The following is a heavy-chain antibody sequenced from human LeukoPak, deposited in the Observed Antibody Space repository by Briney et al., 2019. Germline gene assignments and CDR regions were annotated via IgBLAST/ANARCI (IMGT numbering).Heavy chain of an antibody. V-gene: IGHV3-64D*06. D-gene: IGHD4-17*01. J-gene: IGHJ4*02. Sequence: GGSLRLSCSASGFTFSTYAMHWVRQAPGKGLEYVSTISSNGGDTYYADSVKGRFTISRDNSKNTLYLQMSSLRAENTAVYYCVNSRMTTVTALDYWGQGTLVTVSS. CDR1: GFTFSTYA. CDR2: ISSNGGDT. CDR3: VNSRMTTVTALDY.